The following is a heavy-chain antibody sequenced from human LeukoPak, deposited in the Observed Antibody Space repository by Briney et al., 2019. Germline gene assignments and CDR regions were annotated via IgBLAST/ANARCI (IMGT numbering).Heavy chain of an antibody. D-gene: IGHD3-10*01. CDR1: GFTFRDAW. V-gene: IGHV3-15*01. CDR2: IRSKTDGGTT. CDR3: ARHHFGPKDAFDI. Sequence: PGGSLRLSCAASGFTFRDAWMTWVRQAPGKGLEWVGRIRSKTDGGTTDYAVSVQGRFTISRDDSKNTLYLQMSSLKTEDTAVYYCARHHFGPKDAFDIWGQGTMVTVSS. J-gene: IGHJ3*02.